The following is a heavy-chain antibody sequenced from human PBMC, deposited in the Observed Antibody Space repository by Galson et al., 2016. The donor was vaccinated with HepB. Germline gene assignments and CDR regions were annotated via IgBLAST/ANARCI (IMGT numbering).Heavy chain of an antibody. CDR3: ARGASYGSGGYYTWFDP. CDR2: INAGNGYT. Sequence: SVKVSCKASGYTFSNYGIHWVRQAPGQGLDWMGWINAGNGYTKYSQKFQGRVTITRDTSASTAYMELSSLRYEDTAVYYCARGASYGSGGYYTWFDPWGQGTLGTVSS. CDR1: GYTFSNYG. D-gene: IGHD3-10*01. V-gene: IGHV1-3*01. J-gene: IGHJ5*02.